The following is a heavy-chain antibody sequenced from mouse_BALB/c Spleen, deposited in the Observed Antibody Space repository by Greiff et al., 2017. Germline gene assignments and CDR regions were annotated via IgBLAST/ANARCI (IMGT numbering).Heavy chain of an antibody. CDR2: IRLKSDNYAT. D-gene: IGHD1-2*01. Sequence: EVKVEESGGGLVQPGGSMKLSCVASGFTFSSYWMSWVRQSPEKGLEWVAEIRLKSDNYATHYAESVKGKFTISRDDSKSRLYLQMNSLRAEDTGIYYCTSITTATMDYWGQGTSVTVSS. CDR3: TSITTATMDY. J-gene: IGHJ4*01. V-gene: IGHV6-6*02. CDR1: GFTFSSYW.